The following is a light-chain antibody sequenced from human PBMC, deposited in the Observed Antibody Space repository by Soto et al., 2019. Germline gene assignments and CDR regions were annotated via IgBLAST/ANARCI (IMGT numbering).Light chain of an antibody. Sequence: QSVLTQPRSVSGSPGQSVTISCTGTSSDAGGSYFVSWYQQHPGKAPKLMIYDVSKRPSGVPDRFSGSKSGNTASLTISGLQTDDEADYYCCSYAGNAWVFGGGTKLTVL. CDR1: SSDAGGSYF. CDR3: CSYAGNAWV. V-gene: IGLV2-11*01. J-gene: IGLJ3*02. CDR2: DVS.